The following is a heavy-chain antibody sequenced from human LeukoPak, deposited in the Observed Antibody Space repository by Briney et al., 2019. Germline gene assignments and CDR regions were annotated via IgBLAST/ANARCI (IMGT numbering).Heavy chain of an antibody. D-gene: IGHD3-3*01. V-gene: IGHV3-15*01. CDR3: STMSAIFGVVIPDY. Sequence: PGGSLRLSCAVSGFVFSDAWMSWVRQAPGKGLEWVGRIKSKTNGGTIDYAAPVKGRFSISRDDSKNTLFLQMYSLRTEDTGVYYCSTMSAIFGVVIPDYWGQGTLVSVSP. J-gene: IGHJ4*02. CDR2: IKSKTNGGTI. CDR1: GFVFSDAW.